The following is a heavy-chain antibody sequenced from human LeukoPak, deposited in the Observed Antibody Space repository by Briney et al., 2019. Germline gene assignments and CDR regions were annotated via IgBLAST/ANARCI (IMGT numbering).Heavy chain of an antibody. J-gene: IGHJ4*02. CDR1: GFTFSSYA. CDR2: ISGSGGST. V-gene: IGHV3-23*01. D-gene: IGHD1-1*01. Sequence: PGGSLRLSCAASGFTFSSYAMSWVRQAPGKGLEWVSAISGSGGSTYYADSVKGRFTVARDNSKNTLYLQMNSLRAEDTAIYYCAKADPGTGAFDYWGQGTLVTVSS. CDR3: AKADPGTGAFDY.